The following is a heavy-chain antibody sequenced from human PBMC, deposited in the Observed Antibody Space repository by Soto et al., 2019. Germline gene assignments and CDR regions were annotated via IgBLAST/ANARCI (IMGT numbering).Heavy chain of an antibody. CDR2: IYYSGST. J-gene: IGHJ4*02. V-gene: IGHV4-61*08. CDR3: ARARGARYFDY. D-gene: IGHD2-15*01. Sequence: SETLSLTCTVSGGSISSGGYYWSWIRQPPGKGLEWIGYIYYSGSTNYNPSLKSRVTISVDTSKNQFSLKLSSVTAADTAVYYCARARGARYFDYWGQGTLVTVSS. CDR1: GGSISSGGYY.